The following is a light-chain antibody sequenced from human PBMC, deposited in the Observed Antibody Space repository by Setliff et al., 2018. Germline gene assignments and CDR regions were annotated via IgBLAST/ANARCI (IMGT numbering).Light chain of an antibody. V-gene: IGLV2-11*01. CDR2: DVN. J-gene: IGLJ2*01. CDR1: SSDVGAYVH. CDR3: CSYAGIHTLI. Sequence: SALSQPRSVSGSPGQSVTISCTGTSSDVGAYVHVSWYQQHPDTAPKLILYDVNNRPSGVPDRFSGSKLGNTASLTISGLQTEDEADYYCCSYAGIHTLIFGGGTKVTVL.